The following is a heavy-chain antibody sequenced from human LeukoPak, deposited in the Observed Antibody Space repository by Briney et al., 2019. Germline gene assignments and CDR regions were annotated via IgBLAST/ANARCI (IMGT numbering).Heavy chain of an antibody. CDR3: ARDQTVRSWYFDS. CDR2: IFHTGST. V-gene: IGHV4-4*02. D-gene: IGHD2-15*01. J-gene: IGHJ4*02. CDR1: GXSITSGHW. Sequence: SETLSLTCDVFGXSITSGHWWTWVRQAPGRGLEWIGEIFHTGSTDYNPSLKSRVTISVDKSKNQFSLKLAFVTAADTAVYYCARDQTVRSWYFDSWGQGTLVTVSS.